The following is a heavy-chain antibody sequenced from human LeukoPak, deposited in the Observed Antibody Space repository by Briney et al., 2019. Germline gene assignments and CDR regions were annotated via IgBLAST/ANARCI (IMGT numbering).Heavy chain of an antibody. CDR1: GFTLSEHA. Sequence: GGSLRLSCAVSGFTLSEHAMSWVRQAPGEGLEWVSGIIDVGDTYYADSVKGRFTISRDSSKNTLYLQMNSLRVEDTAVYYCARGRPHGNDYWGQGTLVTVSS. J-gene: IGHJ4*02. CDR3: ARGRPHGNDY. V-gene: IGHV3-23*01. CDR2: IIDVGDT. D-gene: IGHD4-23*01.